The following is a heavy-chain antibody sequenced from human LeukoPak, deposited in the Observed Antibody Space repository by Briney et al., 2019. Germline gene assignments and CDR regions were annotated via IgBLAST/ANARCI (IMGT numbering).Heavy chain of an antibody. CDR2: ISYDGSNK. CDR3: ARDSDCTNGVCYDY. CDR1: GFTFSSYA. V-gene: IGHV3-30-3*01. J-gene: IGHJ4*02. D-gene: IGHD2-8*01. Sequence: GGSLRLSCAASGFTFSSYAMHWVRQAPGKGLEWVAVISYDGSNKYYADSVKGRFTISRDNSKNTLYLQMNSLRAEDTAVYYCARDSDCTNGVCYDYWGQGTLVTVSS.